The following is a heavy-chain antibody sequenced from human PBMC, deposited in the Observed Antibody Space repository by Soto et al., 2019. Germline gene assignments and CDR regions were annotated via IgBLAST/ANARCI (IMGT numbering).Heavy chain of an antibody. CDR1: GGSISDNNW. D-gene: IGHD6-19*01. J-gene: IGHJ4*02. Sequence: QVQLQESGPGLVKPSGTLSLTCAVSGGSISDNNWWSWVRQPPGKGLEWIGEIYHRGTTNYRPSLMSRVTISMDKSNNQISLTLDSVTAADSAAQYCARHIGVTGTRGFDYWGQRILVTVSP. CDR2: IYHRGTT. V-gene: IGHV4-4*02. CDR3: ARHIGVTGTRGFDY.